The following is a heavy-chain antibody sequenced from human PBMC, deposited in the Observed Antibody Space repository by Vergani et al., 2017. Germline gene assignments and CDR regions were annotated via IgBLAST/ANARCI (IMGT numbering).Heavy chain of an antibody. CDR1: GGTLNNYA. Sequence: QVPLVQSGAEVKKPGSSVRVSCKASGGTLNNYAVNWVRLAPGQGLEWMGRIIPTFGTTHYAQRFRGRVTITADVFTTTVYMELSRLRSDDTAVYYCARDHYDSSGYYYYYYYGMDGWGQGTTVTVSS. CDR3: ARDHYDSSGYYYYYYYGMDG. J-gene: IGHJ6*02. D-gene: IGHD3-22*01. V-gene: IGHV1-69*13. CDR2: IIPTFGTT.